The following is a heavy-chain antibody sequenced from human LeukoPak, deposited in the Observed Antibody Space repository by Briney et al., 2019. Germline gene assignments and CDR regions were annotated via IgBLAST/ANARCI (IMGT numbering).Heavy chain of an antibody. Sequence: ASVKVTCKASGYTFTSYDINWVRQATGQGLEWMGWMNPNSGNTGYAQKFQGRVTMTRNTSISTAYMELSSLRSEDTAVYYCARGLFTMVRGVSDYWGQGTLVTVSS. CDR2: MNPNSGNT. V-gene: IGHV1-8*01. J-gene: IGHJ4*02. CDR3: ARGLFTMVRGVSDY. CDR1: GYTFTSYD. D-gene: IGHD3-10*01.